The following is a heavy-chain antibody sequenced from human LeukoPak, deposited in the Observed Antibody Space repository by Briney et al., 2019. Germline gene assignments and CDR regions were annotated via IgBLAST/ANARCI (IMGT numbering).Heavy chain of an antibody. V-gene: IGHV1-2*02. CDR3: ASPRGDSTDAFDI. CDR2: INPNSGGT. CDR1: GYTFTGYY. J-gene: IGHJ3*02. Sequence: ASVKDSCKASGYTFTGYYMHWVRQAPGQGLEWMGWINPNSGGTNYAQKFQGRVTMTRDTSISTAYMELSRLRSDDTAVYYCASPRGDSTDAFDIWGQGTMVTVSS. D-gene: IGHD2-21*02.